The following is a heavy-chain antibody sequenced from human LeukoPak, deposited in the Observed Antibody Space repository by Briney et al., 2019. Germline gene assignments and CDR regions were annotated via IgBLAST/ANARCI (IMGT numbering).Heavy chain of an antibody. Sequence: SETLSLTCNVSGGSISRYSWSWIRQPAGKGLEWIGRLYSSGSTNYNPSLKSRLTMSVDTSKNQFSLKLSSVTAADTAVYYCARDLRGGSFDYWGQGTLVTVSS. CDR1: GGSISRYS. D-gene: IGHD3-16*01. J-gene: IGHJ4*02. V-gene: IGHV4-4*07. CDR3: ARDLRGGSFDY. CDR2: LYSSGST.